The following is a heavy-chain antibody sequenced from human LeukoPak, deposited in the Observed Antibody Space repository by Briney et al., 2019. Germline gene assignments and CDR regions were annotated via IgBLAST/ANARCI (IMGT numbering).Heavy chain of an antibody. CDR1: GFIFGDYA. D-gene: IGHD6-13*01. CDR3: TTEHSTDAFDI. V-gene: IGHV3-15*01. J-gene: IGHJ3*02. CDR2: IKSKTDGGTT. Sequence: GGSLRLSCTGSGFIFGDYAMSWFRQAPGKGLEWVGRIKSKTDGGTTDYAAPVKGRFTISRDDSKNTLYLQMNSLKTEDTAVYYCTTEHSTDAFDIWGQGTMVTVSS.